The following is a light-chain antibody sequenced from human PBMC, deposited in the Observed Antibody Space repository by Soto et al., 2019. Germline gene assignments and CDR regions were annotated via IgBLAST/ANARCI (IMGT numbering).Light chain of an antibody. CDR2: GAS. V-gene: IGKV3-20*01. J-gene: IGKJ2*01. Sequence: EIVLTQSPGTLSLSPGERATLSCRASQSVSSSYLAWYQQKPGQAPRLLIYGASSRATGIPDRFSGSGSGTVLTLNISRLEPEYFAVYYCQQYGRSPRTVGQGTKLEIK. CDR1: QSVSSSY. CDR3: QQYGRSPRT.